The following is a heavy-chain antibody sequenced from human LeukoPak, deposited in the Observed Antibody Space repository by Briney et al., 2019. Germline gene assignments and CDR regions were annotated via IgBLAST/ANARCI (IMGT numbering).Heavy chain of an antibody. Sequence: PGGSLRLSCAASGFTFSSYGMSWVRQAPGKGLEWVSGIRGSGSGGSTYYADSVKGRFTISRDDSKNTLYLQMNSLRAEDTAVYYCAKDVDAAAGLGFDYWGQGTLVTVSS. J-gene: IGHJ4*02. D-gene: IGHD6-13*01. CDR3: AKDVDAAAGLGFDY. CDR1: GFTFSSYG. CDR2: IRGSGSGGST. V-gene: IGHV3-23*01.